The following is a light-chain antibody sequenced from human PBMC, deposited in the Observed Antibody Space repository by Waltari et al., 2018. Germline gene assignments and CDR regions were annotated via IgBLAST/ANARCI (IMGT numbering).Light chain of an antibody. CDR3: SSYTSSSPS. CDR2: EVS. J-gene: IGLJ2*01. CDR1: SSYVGGYNY. Sequence: QSALTQPASVSGSPGQSITISCTGTSSYVGGYNYLSWSQPHPGTAPKLRIYEVSNRASGVSNRCSGAKSGNTASLTISGLQAEDEADYYCSSYTSSSPSFGGGTKLTVL. V-gene: IGLV2-14*01.